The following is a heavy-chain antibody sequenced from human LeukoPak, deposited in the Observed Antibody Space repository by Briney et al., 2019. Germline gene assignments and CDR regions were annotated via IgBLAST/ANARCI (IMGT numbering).Heavy chain of an antibody. J-gene: IGHJ4*02. CDR3: ARGGYSYGSGDY. CDR1: GGSFSGYY. CDR2: IKQDGSEK. V-gene: IGHV3-7*01. D-gene: IGHD5-18*01. Sequence: ETLSLTCAVYGGSFSGYYWSWVRQAPGKGLEWVANIKQDGSEKYYVDSVKGRFTISRDNAKNSLYLQMNSLRAEDTAVYYCARGGYSYGSGDYWGQGTLVTVSS.